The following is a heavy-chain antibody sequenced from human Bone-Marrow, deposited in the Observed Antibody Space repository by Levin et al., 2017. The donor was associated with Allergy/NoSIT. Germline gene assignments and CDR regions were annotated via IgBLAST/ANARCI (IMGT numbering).Heavy chain of an antibody. V-gene: IGHV4-39*07. CDR1: GDSISRSTYY. J-gene: IGHJ6*03. D-gene: IGHD3-3*01. CDR2: IYYIGTT. CDR3: ARSRADDFWGGSYEPDYYYYYMDV. Sequence: SQTLSLTCTVSGDSISRSTYYWVWIRQPPGKGLEWIGSIYYIGTTYYNPSLKSRVTISVDTSKNQFSLKLTSMTAADTAVYYCARSRADDFWGGSYEPDYYYYYMDVWGKGTTVTVSS.